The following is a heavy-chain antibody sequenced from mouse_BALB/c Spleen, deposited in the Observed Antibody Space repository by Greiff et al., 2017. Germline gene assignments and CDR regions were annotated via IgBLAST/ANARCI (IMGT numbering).Heavy chain of an antibody. CDR3: SAWGAGYTCCAMDY. Sequence: VQLQQSGAELVRSGASVKLSCTASGFNINDYYMHWVKQRPEQGLEWIGWIDPENGDTEYAPKFQGKATMTADTSSNTAYLQLSSLTSEDAAVYYCSAWGAGYTCCAMDYWGQGTSVTVSA. J-gene: IGHJ4*01. CDR2: IDPENGDT. V-gene: IGHV14-4*02. CDR1: GFNINDYY.